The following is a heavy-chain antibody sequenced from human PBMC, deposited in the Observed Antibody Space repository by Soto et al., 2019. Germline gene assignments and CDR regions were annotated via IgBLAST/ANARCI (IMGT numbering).Heavy chain of an antibody. V-gene: IGHV4-59*01. J-gene: IGHJ6*02. CDR2: IYYSGST. CDR1: GGSISSYY. Sequence: QVQLQESGPGLVKPSETLSLTCTVSGGSISSYYWSWIRQPPGKGLEWIGYIYYSGSTNYNPSLMSRVTISVDTSKNQFPLKLSSVTAADTAVYYWAREGLTGTIGLYYYSGMDVWGQGTTVTVSS. D-gene: IGHD1-7*01. CDR3: AREGLTGTIGLYYYSGMDV.